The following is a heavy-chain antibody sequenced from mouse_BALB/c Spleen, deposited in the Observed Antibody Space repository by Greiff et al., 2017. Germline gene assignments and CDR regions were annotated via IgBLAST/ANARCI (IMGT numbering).Heavy chain of an antibody. CDR3: ARIFPLYYRYDAGYAMDY. V-gene: IGHV2-2*02. CDR2: IWSGGST. CDR1: GFSLTSYG. D-gene: IGHD2-14*01. J-gene: IGHJ4*01. Sequence: QVQLQQSGPGLVQPSQSLSITCTVSGFSLTSYGVHWVRQSPGKGLEWLGVIWSGGSTDYNAAFISRLSISKDNSKSQVFFKMNSLQANDTAIYYCARIFPLYYRYDAGYAMDYWGQGTSVTVSS.